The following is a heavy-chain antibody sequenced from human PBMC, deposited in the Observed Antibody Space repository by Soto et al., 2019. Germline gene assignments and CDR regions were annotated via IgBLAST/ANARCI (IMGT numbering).Heavy chain of an antibody. V-gene: IGHV1-46*01. CDR2: INSADGDT. J-gene: IGHJ4*02. CDR1: GYTFTDYY. Sequence: QVQLVQSGAEVQKPGASVKVSCKASGYTFTDYYIHWLRQAPGQGLEWIGIINSADGDTHYAQRFRDRVTMSRATSPTTLFMQLSSLGSEDTAICYCARDTRGWEYAGSYDYWGQGTLVTVSS. CDR3: ARDTRGWEYAGSYDY. D-gene: IGHD1-26*01.